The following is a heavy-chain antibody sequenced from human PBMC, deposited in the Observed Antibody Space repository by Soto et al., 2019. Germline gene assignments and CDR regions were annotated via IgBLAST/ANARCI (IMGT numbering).Heavy chain of an antibody. Sequence: EVQLLESGGGLVQPGGSLRLSCAASGFSFSSYAMVWVRQAPGKRLEWVSVISARGGSSYFADSVKGRFTISRDNSKNVLSLEMNSLRAEDTAIYFCAKGSIEYSASVDNWGQGTLVLVSS. CDR2: ISARGGSS. CDR3: AKGSIEYSASVDN. CDR1: GFSFSSYA. J-gene: IGHJ4*02. D-gene: IGHD5-12*01. V-gene: IGHV3-23*01.